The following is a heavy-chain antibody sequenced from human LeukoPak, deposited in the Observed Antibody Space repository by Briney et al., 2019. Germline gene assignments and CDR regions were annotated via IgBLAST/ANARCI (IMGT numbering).Heavy chain of an antibody. CDR3: ARTASYSSLRPYWYFDL. D-gene: IGHD6-6*01. V-gene: IGHV3-64*01. Sequence: GGSLRLSCAASGFTFSSYAMHWVRQAPGKGLEYVSAISSNGGSTYYANSVKGRFTISRDNSKNTLYLQMGSLRAEDMAVYYCARTASYSSLRPYWYFDLWGRGTLVTVSS. CDR2: ISSNGGST. CDR1: GFTFSSYA. J-gene: IGHJ2*01.